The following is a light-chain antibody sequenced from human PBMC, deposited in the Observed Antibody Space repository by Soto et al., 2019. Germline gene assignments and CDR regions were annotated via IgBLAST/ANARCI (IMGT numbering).Light chain of an antibody. J-gene: IGKJ1*01. Sequence: DIQMTESPSTLSASVGDRVTITCRASQSISRWLAWYQQKPGKAPKVLIWDASSLQRGVPSRFSGSGSGTEFTLTISSLQPDDFATYYCQQYNGYSTWTFGQGTKVDIK. V-gene: IGKV1-5*01. CDR3: QQYNGYSTWT. CDR2: DAS. CDR1: QSISRW.